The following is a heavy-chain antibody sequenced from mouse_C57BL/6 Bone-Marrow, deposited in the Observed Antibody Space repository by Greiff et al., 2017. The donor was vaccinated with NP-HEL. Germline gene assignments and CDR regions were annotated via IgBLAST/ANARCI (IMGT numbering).Heavy chain of an antibody. CDR3: ASWSHWYFDV. CDR2: IYPSDSET. J-gene: IGHJ1*03. CDR1: GYTFTSYW. Sequence: QVQLQQPGAELVRPGSSVKLSCKASGYTFTSYWMDWVKQRPGQGLEWIGNIYPSDSETHYNQKFKDKATLTVDKYSSTAYMQLSSLTSEDSAVYYCASWSHWYFDVWGTGTTVTVSS. V-gene: IGHV1-61*01.